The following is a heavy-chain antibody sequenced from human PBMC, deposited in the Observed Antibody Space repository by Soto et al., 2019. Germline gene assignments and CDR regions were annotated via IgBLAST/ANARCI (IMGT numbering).Heavy chain of an antibody. D-gene: IGHD6-19*01. V-gene: IGHV1-2*02. J-gene: IGHJ5*02. CDR2: INPNSGGT. Sequence: ASVKVSCKASGYTFTGYYMHWVRQAPGQGLEWMGWINPNSGGTNYAQKFQGRVTMTRDTSISTAYMELSRLRSDDTAVYYCAREGSGGWSIWFDPWGQGTLVTVSS. CDR1: GYTFTGYY. CDR3: AREGSGGWSIWFDP.